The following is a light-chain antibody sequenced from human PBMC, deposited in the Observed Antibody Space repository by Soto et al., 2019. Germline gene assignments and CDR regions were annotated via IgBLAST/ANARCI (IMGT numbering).Light chain of an antibody. V-gene: IGKV3-11*01. CDR3: QQRSNCPIT. CDR2: DPS. J-gene: IGKJ5*01. CDR1: QSVSSY. Sequence: EMGLTQSPSTLSFSPGERATLSCRASQSVSSYLAWSQQQPGQAPSLLIYDPSNSTTCIPARFTGSGSGTDFTLTITSLAPEDFAIYSCQQRSNCPITSGIGPRLEIE.